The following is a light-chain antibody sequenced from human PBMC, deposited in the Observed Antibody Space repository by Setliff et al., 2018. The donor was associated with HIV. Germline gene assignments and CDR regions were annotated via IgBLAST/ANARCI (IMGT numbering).Light chain of an antibody. V-gene: IGLV1-40*01. J-gene: IGLJ1*01. CDR2: NNN. CDR1: SSNIGAGFD. Sequence: QPVLTQPPSVSGTPGQRVTISCTGSSSNIGAGFDVHWYQLVSDTAPRLLIHNNNNRTSGVPDRFSGYRSGASASLAIAGLQADDEADYCCQSFDSSLSGVGTGTKV. CDR3: QSFDSSLSG.